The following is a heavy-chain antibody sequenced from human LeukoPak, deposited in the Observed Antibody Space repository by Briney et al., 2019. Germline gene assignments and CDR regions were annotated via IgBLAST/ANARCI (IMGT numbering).Heavy chain of an antibody. J-gene: IGHJ4*02. CDR2: INPGDSDP. D-gene: IGHD6-13*01. Sequence: GESLKISCQASGYSFNTYWISWVRQMPGKGLEWMGIINPGDSDPRYSPSFQGRATISADRSISTAYLQWRSLKASDTAMYYCARHGVGSSWFGFDFWGQGTLVTVSS. V-gene: IGHV5-51*01. CDR3: ARHGVGSSWFGFDF. CDR1: GYSFNTYW.